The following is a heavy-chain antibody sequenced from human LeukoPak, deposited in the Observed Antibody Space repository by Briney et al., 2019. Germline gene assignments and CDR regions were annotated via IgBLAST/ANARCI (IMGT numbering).Heavy chain of an antibody. V-gene: IGHV4-31*03. J-gene: IGHJ4*02. D-gene: IGHD2-21*02. CDR3: ARGAYCGGDCPVYYFDY. Sequence: SETLSLTCTVSGGSISSGGYYWSWIRQHPGKGLEWIGYIYYSGSTYYNPSLKSRVTISVDTSKNQFSLKLSSVTAADTAVYYCARGAYCGGDCPVYYFDYWGQGTLVTVSS. CDR1: GGSISSGGYY. CDR2: IYYSGST.